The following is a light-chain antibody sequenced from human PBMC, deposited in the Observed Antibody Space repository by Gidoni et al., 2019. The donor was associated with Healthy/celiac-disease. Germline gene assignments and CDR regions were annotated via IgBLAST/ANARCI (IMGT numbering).Light chain of an antibody. J-gene: IGLJ3*02. CDR1: SSDVGGYHY. CDR2: DVS. Sequence: QSALTQPASVSGSPGPSITISCTGTSSDVGGYHYVSWYPQHPGKAPKLLIYDVSNRPSGVSNRFSGSKSGNTASLTISGLQAEDEADYYCSSYTSSSTLDWVFGGGTKLTVL. CDR3: SSYTSSSTLDWV. V-gene: IGLV2-14*03.